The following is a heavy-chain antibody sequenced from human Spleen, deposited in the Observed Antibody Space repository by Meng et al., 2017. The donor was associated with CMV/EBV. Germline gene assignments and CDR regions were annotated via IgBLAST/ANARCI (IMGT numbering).Heavy chain of an antibody. V-gene: IGHV1-46*01. D-gene: IGHD6-6*01. Sequence: ASMKVSCKASGYTFTSYYMHWVRQAPGQGLEWMGIINPSGGSTSYAQKFQGRVTMTRDTSTSTVYMELSSLRSEDTAVYYCARVRVYIAARDYYYYGMDVWGQGTTVTVSS. CDR3: ARVRVYIAARDYYYYGMDV. CDR1: GYTFTSYY. J-gene: IGHJ6*02. CDR2: INPSGGST.